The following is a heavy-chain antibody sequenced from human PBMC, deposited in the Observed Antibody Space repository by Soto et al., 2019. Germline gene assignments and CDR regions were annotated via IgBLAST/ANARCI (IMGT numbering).Heavy chain of an antibody. J-gene: IGHJ6*02. CDR3: ARGGIHCTNGVCSRIYYYYYYGMDV. CDR1: GCTFSSYA. V-gene: IGHV1-69*13. D-gene: IGHD2-8*01. CDR2: IIPIFGTA. Sequence: ASVKVSCKASGCTFSSYAISWVRQAPGQGLEWMGGIIPIFGTANYAQKFQGRVTITADESTSTAYMELSSLRSEDTAVYYCARGGIHCTNGVCSRIYYYYYYGMDVWGQGTTVTVSS.